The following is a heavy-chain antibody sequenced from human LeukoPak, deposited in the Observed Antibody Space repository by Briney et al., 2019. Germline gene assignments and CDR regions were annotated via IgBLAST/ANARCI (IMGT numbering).Heavy chain of an antibody. CDR1: GFTFSNYN. Sequence: TGGSLRLSCAASGFTFSNYNFYWVRQAPGKGLEWVSSISSTSSYIYYADSMKGRFTISRDNAKNSLYLQMNTLRAEDTAVYYCAREKYCTRTDCLHGRFYFDSWGQGTLLTVSS. CDR3: AREKYCTRTDCLHGRFYFDS. V-gene: IGHV3-21*01. J-gene: IGHJ4*02. CDR2: ISSTSSYI. D-gene: IGHD2-8*01.